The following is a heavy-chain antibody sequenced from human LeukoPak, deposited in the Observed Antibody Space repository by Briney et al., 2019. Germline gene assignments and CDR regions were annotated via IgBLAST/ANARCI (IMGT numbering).Heavy chain of an antibody. CDR1: GFTFSSYW. J-gene: IGHJ4*02. D-gene: IGHD5-12*01. Sequence: PGGSLRLSCAACGFTFSSYWMHWVRQAPGKGLVWVSRINSDGSSITYADSVKGRFTISRDNAKSTLYLQMNSLRVEDTAVYYCAREGRVSGYDFDCWGQGTLVTVSS. CDR2: INSDGSSI. V-gene: IGHV3-74*03. CDR3: AREGRVSGYDFDC.